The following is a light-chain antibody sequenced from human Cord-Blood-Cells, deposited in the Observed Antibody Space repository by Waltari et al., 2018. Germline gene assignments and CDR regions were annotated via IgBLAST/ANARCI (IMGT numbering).Light chain of an antibody. V-gene: IGLV2-8*01. J-gene: IGLJ2*01. CDR3: SSYAGSIIVG. CDR2: EVS. Sequence: QSALTQPPSASGSPGQSVTISCTGTSSDVGGYNYVSWYQQHPGKAPKLMIDEVSKRPHGVPDRVSGSRSGNPSSLTVSGLQAEDEAYYYCSSYAGSIIVGFVGATKLTVL. CDR1: SSDVGGYNY.